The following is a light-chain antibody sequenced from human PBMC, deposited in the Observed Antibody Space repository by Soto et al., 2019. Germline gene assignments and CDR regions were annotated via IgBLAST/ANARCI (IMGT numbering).Light chain of an antibody. V-gene: IGLV2-8*01. CDR3: SSYAGSNNFVV. CDR2: EVS. J-gene: IGLJ2*01. CDR1: SSDVGGYNY. Sequence: ALTQPPSASGSPGQSVTISCTGTSSDVGGYNYVSWYQQHPGKAPKLMIYEVSKRPSGVPDRFSGSKSGNTASLTVSGLQAEDEADYYCSSYAGSNNFVVFGGGTKVTVL.